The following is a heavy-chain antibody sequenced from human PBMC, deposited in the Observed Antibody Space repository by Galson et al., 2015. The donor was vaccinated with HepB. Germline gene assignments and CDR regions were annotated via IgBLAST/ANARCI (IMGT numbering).Heavy chain of an antibody. CDR2: ISGGGGST. CDR1: GFTFNTYA. Sequence: SLRLSCAASGFTFNTYAMSWVRQAPGKGLEWVSVISGGGGSTYYADSVKGRFTISRDNSKNTLYLQMNSLRAEDTAVYYCAKGSESSYVWLQHFDYWGQGTLVTVSS. V-gene: IGHV3-23*01. CDR3: AKGSESSYVWLQHFDY. J-gene: IGHJ4*02. D-gene: IGHD3-10*02.